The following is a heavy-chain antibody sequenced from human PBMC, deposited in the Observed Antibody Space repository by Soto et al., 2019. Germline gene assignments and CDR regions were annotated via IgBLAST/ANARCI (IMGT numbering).Heavy chain of an antibody. J-gene: IGHJ4*02. D-gene: IGHD3-22*01. Sequence: PSETLSLTCTVSGGSISSGGYYWSWIRQHPGKGLEWIGYIYYSGSTYYNPSLKSRVTISVDTSKNQFSLKLSSVTAADTAVYYCARGYYYDSTVDYWGQGTLVTVSS. CDR2: IYYSGST. V-gene: IGHV4-31*03. CDR1: GGSISSGGYY. CDR3: ARGYYYDSTVDY.